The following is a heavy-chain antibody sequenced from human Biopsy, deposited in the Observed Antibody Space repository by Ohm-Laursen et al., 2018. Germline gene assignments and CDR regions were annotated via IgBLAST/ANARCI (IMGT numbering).Heavy chain of an antibody. Sequence: TLSLTCTVSGGPLSSYSWSWIRQPPGKGLEWIGFISNSGNTNYNPSLKSRVTISVDTSKNQISLRLRSVTAADTAVYYCARGGNGYNYVTPGTWFDPWGRGTPVTVSS. J-gene: IGHJ5*02. CDR1: GGPLSSYS. V-gene: IGHV4-59*01. CDR2: ISNSGNT. D-gene: IGHD5-24*01. CDR3: ARGGNGYNYVTPGTWFDP.